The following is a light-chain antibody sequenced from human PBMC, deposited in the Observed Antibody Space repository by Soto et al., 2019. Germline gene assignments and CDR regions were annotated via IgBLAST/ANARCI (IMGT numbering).Light chain of an antibody. Sequence: EIVLTQSPATLSLSPGERATLSWRASQSVTTFLAWHQQKPGQAPRLLIYDASTRATGIPDRFSGSGSGTDFTLTISSLEPEDFAVYYCQQRSNWPPVLPFGGGTKVDI. CDR1: QSVTTF. V-gene: IGKV3-11*01. CDR2: DAS. CDR3: QQRSNWPPVLP. J-gene: IGKJ4*01.